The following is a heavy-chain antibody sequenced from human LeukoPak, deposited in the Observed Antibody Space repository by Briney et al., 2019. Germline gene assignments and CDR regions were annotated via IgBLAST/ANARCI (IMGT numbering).Heavy chain of an antibody. V-gene: IGHV3-23*01. CDR1: EFPFSSYA. CDR3: AKDRTSIRLVEMATMVY. Sequence: RPGGSLSLSCPASEFPFSSYAMSGVRQAPGKGLEWVPAISGIGGRTYYADPVKGRFPISRNNPKNTLYLQMNSLGAEDRGVYYCAKDRTSIRLVEMATMVYWGQGTLVTVSS. CDR2: ISGIGGRT. J-gene: IGHJ4*02. D-gene: IGHD5-24*01.